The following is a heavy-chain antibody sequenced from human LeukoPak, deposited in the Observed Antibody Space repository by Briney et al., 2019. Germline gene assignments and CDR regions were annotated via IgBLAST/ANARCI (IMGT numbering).Heavy chain of an antibody. D-gene: IGHD2-2*02. V-gene: IGHV4-34*01. Sequence: SETLSLTCAVYGGSFSGYYWSWIRQPPGKGLEWIGEINHSGSTNYNPSLKSRVTISVDTSKNQFSLKLSSVTAADTAVHYCARLASPSYQLLHQDYWGQGTLVTVSS. CDR3: ARLASPSYQLLHQDY. CDR1: GGSFSGYY. J-gene: IGHJ4*02. CDR2: INHSGST.